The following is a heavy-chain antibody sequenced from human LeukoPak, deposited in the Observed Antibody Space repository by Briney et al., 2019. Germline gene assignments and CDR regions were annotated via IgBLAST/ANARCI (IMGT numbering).Heavy chain of an antibody. J-gene: IGHJ4*02. D-gene: IGHD6-19*01. CDR3: ARRLRDSSGWSFDY. Sequence: SETLSLTCAVYGGSFSGYYWSWIRQPPGKGLEWIGEINHSGSTNYNPSLTSRVTISVDTSKNQFSLKLSSVTAADTAVYYCARRLRDSSGWSFDYWGQGTLVTVSS. CDR2: INHSGST. CDR1: GGSFSGYY. V-gene: IGHV4-34*01.